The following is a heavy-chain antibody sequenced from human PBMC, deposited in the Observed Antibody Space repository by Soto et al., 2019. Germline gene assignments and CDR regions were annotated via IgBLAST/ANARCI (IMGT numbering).Heavy chain of an antibody. D-gene: IGHD2-2*01. Sequence: PSETLSLTCAVYGGSFSGYYWTWIRQPPGTGLEWIGEINHSGSTNYNPSLKSRVTISVDTSKNQFSLKLSSVTAADTAVYYCARRRYCSSTSCHAFDIWGQGTMVTVSS. CDR2: INHSGST. CDR3: ARRRYCSSTSCHAFDI. CDR1: GGSFSGYY. J-gene: IGHJ3*02. V-gene: IGHV4-34*01.